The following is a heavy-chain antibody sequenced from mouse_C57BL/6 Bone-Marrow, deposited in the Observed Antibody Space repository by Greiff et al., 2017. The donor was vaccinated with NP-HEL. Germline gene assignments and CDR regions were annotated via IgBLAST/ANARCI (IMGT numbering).Heavy chain of an antibody. D-gene: IGHD1-1*01. CDR2: IYPRSGNT. Sequence: QVQLQQSGAELARPGASVKLSCKASGYTFTSYGISWVKQRTGQGLEWIGEIYPRSGNTYYNEKFKGKATLTADKSSSTAYMELRSLTSEDSAVYFCARPYGSSYLFDYWGQGTTLTVSS. J-gene: IGHJ2*01. V-gene: IGHV1-81*01. CDR3: ARPYGSSYLFDY. CDR1: GYTFTSYG.